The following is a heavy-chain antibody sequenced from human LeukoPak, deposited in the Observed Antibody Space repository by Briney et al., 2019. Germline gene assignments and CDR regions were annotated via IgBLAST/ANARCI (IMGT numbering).Heavy chain of an antibody. D-gene: IGHD3-3*01. J-gene: IGHJ4*02. CDR3: AKDFLQWPTPPFDY. V-gene: IGHV3-23*01. Sequence: GGSLRLSCAASGFTFCNYAMSWVRQAPGKGLEWVSSITGSGASTTYYADSVKGRFTISRDNSKNTLYLRMNSLRAEDTALYYCAKDFLQWPTPPFDYWGQGTLVTVSS. CDR1: GFTFCNYA. CDR2: ITGSGASTT.